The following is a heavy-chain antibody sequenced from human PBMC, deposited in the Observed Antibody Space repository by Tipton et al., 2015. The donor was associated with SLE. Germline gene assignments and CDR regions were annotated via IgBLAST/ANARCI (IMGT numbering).Heavy chain of an antibody. V-gene: IGHV4-39*07. Sequence: TLSLTCTVSGGSINNRSSYWGWVRQPPGKGMEWIGSIYYTGTTTYYNSFLKSRVTLSVDTSKNQFSLRLTSVIAADTAVYYCARLHGYSYGLNWFDPCGQGTLISVSS. J-gene: IGHJ5*02. CDR2: IYYTGTTT. D-gene: IGHD5-18*01. CDR1: GGSINNRSSY. CDR3: ARLHGYSYGLNWFDP.